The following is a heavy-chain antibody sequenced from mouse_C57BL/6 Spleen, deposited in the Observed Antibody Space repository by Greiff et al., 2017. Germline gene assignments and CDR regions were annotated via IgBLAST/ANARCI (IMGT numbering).Heavy chain of an antibody. V-gene: IGHV5-17*01. CDR2: ISSGSSTI. Sequence: EVKLVESGGGLVKPGGSLKLSCAASGFTFSDYGMHWVRQAPEKGLEWVAYISSGSSTIYYADTVKGRFTISRDNAKNTLFLQMTSLRSEDTAMYYCARSNGYYYYFDYWGQGTTLTVSS. CDR3: ARSNGYYYYFDY. D-gene: IGHD2-3*01. CDR1: GFTFSDYG. J-gene: IGHJ2*01.